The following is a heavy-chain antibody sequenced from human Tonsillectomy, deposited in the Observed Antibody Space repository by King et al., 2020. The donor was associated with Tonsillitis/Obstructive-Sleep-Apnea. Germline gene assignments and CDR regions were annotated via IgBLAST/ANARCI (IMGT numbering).Heavy chain of an antibody. V-gene: IGHV4-59*01. CDR2: IYYSGST. CDR1: GGSISSYY. J-gene: IGHJ6*02. CDR3: ARAFMAVTATHYYYYGMDV. D-gene: IGHD2-21*02. Sequence: VQLQESGPGLVKPSETLSLTCTVSGGSISSYYWSWIRQPPGKGLEWIGYIYYSGSTNYNPSLKSRVTISVDTSKNQFSLKLSSVTAADTAVYYCARAFMAVTATHYYYYGMDVWGQGTTVTVSS.